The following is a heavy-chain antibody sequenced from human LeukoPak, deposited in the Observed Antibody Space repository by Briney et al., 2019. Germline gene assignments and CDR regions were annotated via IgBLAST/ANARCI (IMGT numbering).Heavy chain of an antibody. Sequence: GGSLRLSCAASGFSFDEYTLHWVRQAPGKGLEWVSLISWDGGSRDYADSVKGRFTISRDNSKNSLYLQMNRLRTEDTGLYYCAKDLDSSGYRFYFRHWGQGTLVTVSS. J-gene: IGHJ1*01. CDR3: AKDLDSSGYRFYFRH. D-gene: IGHD3-22*01. CDR2: ISWDGGSR. CDR1: GFSFDEYT. V-gene: IGHV3-43*01.